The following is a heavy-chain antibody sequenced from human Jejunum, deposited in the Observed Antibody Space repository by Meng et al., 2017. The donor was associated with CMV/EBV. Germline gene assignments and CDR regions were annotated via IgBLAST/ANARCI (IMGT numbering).Heavy chain of an antibody. Sequence: QVRLLASGGGVVQPGGSPSLSCAASGFIFSTYGMHWVRQTPGKVLEWVAFILNDGTDTYIADSVKGRFTMSRDNSKSTLYLKMNSLRTDDTAIYYCVKDLGHSSRLDSWGQGTLVTVSS. CDR2: ILNDGTDT. CDR1: GFIFSTYG. D-gene: IGHD6-19*01. V-gene: IGHV3-30*02. CDR3: VKDLGHSSRLDS. J-gene: IGHJ4*02.